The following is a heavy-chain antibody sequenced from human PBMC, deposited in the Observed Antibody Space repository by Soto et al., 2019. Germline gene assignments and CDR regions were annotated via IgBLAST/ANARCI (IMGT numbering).Heavy chain of an antibody. CDR2: IYYSGST. D-gene: IGHD6-19*01. J-gene: IGHJ4*02. V-gene: IGHV4-34*01. CDR1: GGSFSGYY. CDR3: ARNAVHSSGFTDY. Sequence: SETLSLTCAVYGGSFSGYYWTWIRQPPGKGLEWIGSIYYSGSTYYNPSLKSRVTISVDTSKNQFSLKLSSVTAADTAVYYCARNAVHSSGFTDYWGQGTLVTVSS.